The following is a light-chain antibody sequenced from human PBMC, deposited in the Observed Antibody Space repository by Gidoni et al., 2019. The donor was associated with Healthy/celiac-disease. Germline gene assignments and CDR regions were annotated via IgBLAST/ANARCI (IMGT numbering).Light chain of an antibody. Sequence: SSELTQDPAVYVALGQTVRITCQGDSLRSYYASWYQQKPGQAPVLVIYGKNNRPSGIPDRFSGSSSGNTASLTITGAQAEDEADYYCNSRDSSGNHHWVFGGGTKLTVL. J-gene: IGLJ3*02. CDR2: GKN. V-gene: IGLV3-19*01. CDR3: NSRDSSGNHHWV. CDR1: SLRSYY.